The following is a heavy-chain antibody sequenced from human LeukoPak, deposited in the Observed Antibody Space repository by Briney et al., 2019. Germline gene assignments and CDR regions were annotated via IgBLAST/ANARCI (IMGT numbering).Heavy chain of an antibody. CDR1: GVTFSSYG. D-gene: IGHD3-10*01. J-gene: IGHJ4*02. Sequence: GGSLRLSCAASGVTFSSYGMHWVRQAPGKGLERVAFNSNDGSNKYYADSVKGRFTISRDNSKNTLYLQMNSLRAEDTAVYYCAKDGFHALPPHFDYWGQGTLVTVSS. CDR3: AKDGFHALPPHFDY. V-gene: IGHV3-30*02. CDR2: NSNDGSNK.